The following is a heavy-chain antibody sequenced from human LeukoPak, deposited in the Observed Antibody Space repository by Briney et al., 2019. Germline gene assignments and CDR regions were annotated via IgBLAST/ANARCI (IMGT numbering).Heavy chain of an antibody. Sequence: GGSLRLSCAASGFTFSSYGMHWVRQAPGKGLEWVAFIRYDGSNKYYADSVKGRLTISRDNSKNTLYLQMNSLRAEDTAVYYCAKGKGIAAAEGDYWGQGTLVTVSS. CDR1: GFTFSSYG. V-gene: IGHV3-30*02. D-gene: IGHD6-13*01. CDR2: IRYDGSNK. J-gene: IGHJ4*02. CDR3: AKGKGIAAAEGDY.